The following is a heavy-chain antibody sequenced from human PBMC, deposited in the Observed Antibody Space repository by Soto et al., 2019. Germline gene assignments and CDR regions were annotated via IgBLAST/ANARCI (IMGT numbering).Heavy chain of an antibody. J-gene: IGHJ6*02. CDR3: ARGGGPDIAYGMDV. D-gene: IGHD5-12*01. Sequence: SETLSLTCDVSGGSISSINWWSWVRQPPGKGLKWIGEIYHRGSTTYNPSLKSRVTISVDKSKNQFSLKLKSVTAADTAIYYCARGGGPDIAYGMDVWGQGTTVTVS. CDR2: IYHRGST. CDR1: GGSISSINW. V-gene: IGHV4-4*02.